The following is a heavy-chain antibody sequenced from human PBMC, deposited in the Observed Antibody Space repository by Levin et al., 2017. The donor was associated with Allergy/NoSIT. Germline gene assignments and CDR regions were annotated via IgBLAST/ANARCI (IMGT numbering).Heavy chain of an antibody. J-gene: IGHJ4*02. CDR1: GFTFSNYG. CDR3: AKTRDWYYFDY. V-gene: IGHV3-23*01. Sequence: GGSLRLSCAASGFTFSNYGMSWVRQAPGKGLEWVATLSATGGGTYYADSVQGRFTISRDISKNTLHLQMNSLRAEDTAVYYCAKTRDWYYFDYWGQGTLVTVSS. D-gene: IGHD3-9*01. CDR2: LSATGGGT.